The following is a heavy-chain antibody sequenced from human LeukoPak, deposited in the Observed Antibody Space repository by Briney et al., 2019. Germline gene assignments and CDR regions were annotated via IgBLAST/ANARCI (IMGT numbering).Heavy chain of an antibody. J-gene: IGHJ3*02. CDR1: GFTFSSYA. Sequence: GGSLRLSCAASGFTFSSYAMSWVRQAPGKGLEWVSAISGSGGSTYYADSVKGRFTISRDNSKNTLYLQMNSLRAEDTAVYYCAKDWPGPKRRGGNFLSNDAFDIWGQGTMVTVSS. D-gene: IGHD4-23*01. CDR3: AKDWPGPKRRGGNFLSNDAFDI. V-gene: IGHV3-23*01. CDR2: ISGSGGST.